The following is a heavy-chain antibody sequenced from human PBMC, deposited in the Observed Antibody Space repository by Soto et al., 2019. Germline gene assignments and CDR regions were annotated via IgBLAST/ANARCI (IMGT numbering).Heavy chain of an antibody. CDR2: VIHTGRT. D-gene: IGHD2-21*02. J-gene: IGHJ4*02. CDR1: ARSFSGYY. Sequence: SETLSLTCSVYARSFSGYYWSWIRQSPGKGLEWIGEVIHTGRTNYNPSLKGRVTISVDTSKNQFSLNLSSVTAADTDVYYCARSPKSSDFPYYFDFRGQGSQVTVSS. CDR3: ARSPKSSDFPYYFDF. V-gene: IGHV4-34*12.